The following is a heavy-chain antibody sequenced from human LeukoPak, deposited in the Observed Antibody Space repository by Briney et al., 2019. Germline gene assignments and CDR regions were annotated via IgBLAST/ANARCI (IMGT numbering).Heavy chain of an antibody. CDR3: ARAHIAVVVGAASLDY. J-gene: IGHJ4*02. V-gene: IGHV3-7*01. D-gene: IGHD2-15*01. CDR2: IKPDGSEK. CDR1: GFTFSNYW. Sequence: PGGSLRLSCAASGFTFSNYWMSWVRQAPGKGLEWVANIKPDGSEKFYVDSVKGRFTVSRDDAKNSLYLQMNSLRAEDTAVYYCARAHIAVVVGAASLDYWGQGALVTVSS.